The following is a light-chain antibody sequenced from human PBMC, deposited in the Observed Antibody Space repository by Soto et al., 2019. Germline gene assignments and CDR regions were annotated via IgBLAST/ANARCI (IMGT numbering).Light chain of an antibody. CDR1: QSISDW. Sequence: DIQMTQSPSTLSASVGDRVTITCRASQSISDWLAWFQQKPGKAPKVLIYDASTLESGVPSRFSGSGSGTEFTLTIRSLQPEDSATYYCQQHNSSPWTFGQGTRVEIK. CDR3: QQHNSSPWT. CDR2: DAS. V-gene: IGKV1-5*01. J-gene: IGKJ1*01.